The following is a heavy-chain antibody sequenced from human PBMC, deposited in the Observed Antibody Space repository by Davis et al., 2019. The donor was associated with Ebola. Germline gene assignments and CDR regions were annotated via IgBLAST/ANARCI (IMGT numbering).Heavy chain of an antibody. D-gene: IGHD3-9*01. Sequence: HTGGSLRLSCAASGFTFSNYYLHWVRQAPGKGLEWVARIKTDGSTTRYADSVKGRFSISRDNTKNTLYLQMNSLRADDTAIYYCAKDREGPEYFDWLPDFDYWGQGTLVTVSS. V-gene: IGHV3-74*01. CDR1: GFTFSNYY. CDR2: IKTDGSTT. J-gene: IGHJ4*02. CDR3: AKDREGPEYFDWLPDFDY.